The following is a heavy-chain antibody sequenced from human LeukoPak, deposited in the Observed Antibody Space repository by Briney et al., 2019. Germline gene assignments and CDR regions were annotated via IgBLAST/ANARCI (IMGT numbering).Heavy chain of an antibody. D-gene: IGHD1-26*01. J-gene: IGHJ3*02. CDR1: GFTFSDYY. CDR2: ISSSGSTI. CDR3: ARGKWELLAFDI. V-gene: IGHV3-11*04. Sequence: GSLRLSCAASGFTFSDYYMSWIRQAPGKGLEWVSYISSSGSTIYYADSVKGRFTISRDNVKNSLYLQMNSLRAEDTAVYYCARGKWELLAFDIWGQGTMVTVSS.